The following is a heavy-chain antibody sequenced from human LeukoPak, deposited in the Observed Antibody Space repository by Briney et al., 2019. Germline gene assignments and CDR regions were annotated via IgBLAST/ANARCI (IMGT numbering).Heavy chain of an antibody. Sequence: GGSLRLSCSASGFSFSNYAMHWVRQAPGKGLEYVSIISTNGITYYADSVKGRFTISRDNSRNTLYLQMSGLRPEDTAVYYCVTASTGNTGGFDYWGQGTLVTVSS. D-gene: IGHD3-9*01. V-gene: IGHV3-64D*09. CDR3: VTASTGNTGGFDY. J-gene: IGHJ4*02. CDR2: ISTNGIT. CDR1: GFSFSNYA.